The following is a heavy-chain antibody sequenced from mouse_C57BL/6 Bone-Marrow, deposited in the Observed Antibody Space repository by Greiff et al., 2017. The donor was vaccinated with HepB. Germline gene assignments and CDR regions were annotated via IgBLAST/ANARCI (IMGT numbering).Heavy chain of an antibody. D-gene: IGHD2-2*01. CDR3: ARRGLPLYYFDY. V-gene: IGHV1-54*01. Sequence: VHLVESGAELVRPGTSVKVSCKASGYAFTNYLIEWVKQRPGQGLEWIGVINPGSGGTNYNEKFKGKATLTADKSSSTAYMQLSSLTSEDSAVYFCARRGLPLYYFDYWGQGTTLTVSS. CDR2: INPGSGGT. J-gene: IGHJ2*01. CDR1: GYAFTNYL.